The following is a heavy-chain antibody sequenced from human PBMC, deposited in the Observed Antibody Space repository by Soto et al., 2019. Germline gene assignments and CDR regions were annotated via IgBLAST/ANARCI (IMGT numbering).Heavy chain of an antibody. J-gene: IGHJ4*02. Sequence: ESGGGLVRPGGSLRLSCAGSGFTFSNAWMNWVRQAPGKGLEWVGRIKSKTTGGTTDYAAPVKGRFSISRDDSKNTVYLQMNSLKTEDTAVYYCRAAAYWGQGTLVIVSS. D-gene: IGHD2-2*01. CDR3: RAAAY. V-gene: IGHV3-15*07. CDR1: GFTFSNAW. CDR2: IKSKTTGGTT.